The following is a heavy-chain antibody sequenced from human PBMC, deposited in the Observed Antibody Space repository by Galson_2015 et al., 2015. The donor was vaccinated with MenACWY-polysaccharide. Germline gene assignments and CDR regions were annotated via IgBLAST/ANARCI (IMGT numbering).Heavy chain of an antibody. CDR2: IQYDGSNK. V-gene: IGHV3-33*05. CDR1: GIKFYGSG. Sequence: SLRLSCAASGIKFYGSGMHWFRQAPGKGLEQVAVIQYDGSNKVYSDAVKGRFSISRDNSKNTLYLQINSLRAEDTAVYYWAREGSRILFHAFDVWGHGALVTVSS. D-gene: IGHD2-15*01. J-gene: IGHJ3*01. CDR3: AREGSRILFHAFDV.